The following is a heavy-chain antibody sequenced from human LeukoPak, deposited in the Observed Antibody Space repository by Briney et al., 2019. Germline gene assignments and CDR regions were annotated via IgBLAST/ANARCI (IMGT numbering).Heavy chain of an antibody. D-gene: IGHD2-21*01. CDR3: AKSGVYSSDDYYYYYMDV. J-gene: IGHJ6*03. V-gene: IGHV3-23*01. CDR1: GFTFSSYA. CDR2: ISGSGGST. Sequence: PGGSLRLSCAASGFTFSSYAMSWVRQAPGKGLEWVSAISGSGGSTYYADSVKGRFTISRDNSKTTLHLQMNSLRAEDTAVYYCAKSGVYSSDDYYYYYMDVWGKGTTVAVSS.